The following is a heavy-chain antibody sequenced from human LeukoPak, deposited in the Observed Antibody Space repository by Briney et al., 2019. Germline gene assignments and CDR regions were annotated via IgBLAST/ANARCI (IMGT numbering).Heavy chain of an antibody. Sequence: SETLSLTCTVSGGSISSSSYYWGWIRQPPGKELEWIGSIYYSGSTYYNPSLKSRVTISVDTSKNQFSLKLSSVTAADTAVYYCARQWVPVAGSDASDIWGQGTMVTVSS. CDR3: ARQWVPVAGSDASDI. CDR1: GGSISSSSYY. J-gene: IGHJ3*02. CDR2: IYYSGST. V-gene: IGHV4-39*01. D-gene: IGHD6-19*01.